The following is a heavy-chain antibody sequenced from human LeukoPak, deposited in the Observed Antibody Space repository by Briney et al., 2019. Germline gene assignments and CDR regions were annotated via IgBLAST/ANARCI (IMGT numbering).Heavy chain of an antibody. CDR3: ARKNPRTNIVGAVPRYWFDP. Sequence: KPSETLSLTCAVYGGSFSGYYWSWIRQPPGKGLEWIGEINHSGSTNYNPSLKSRVTISVDTSKNQFSLKLSSVTAADTVVYYCARKNPRTNIVGAVPRYWFDPWGQGTLVTVSS. V-gene: IGHV4-34*01. CDR2: INHSGST. CDR1: GGSFSGYY. D-gene: IGHD1-26*01. J-gene: IGHJ5*02.